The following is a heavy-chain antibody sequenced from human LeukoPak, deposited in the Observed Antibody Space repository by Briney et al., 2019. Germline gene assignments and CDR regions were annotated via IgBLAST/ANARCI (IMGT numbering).Heavy chain of an antibody. J-gene: IGHJ3*02. CDR2: IYPGDSDT. V-gene: IGHV5-51*01. Sequence: GESLKISCKGSGYSFTSYWIGWVRQMPGKGLEWMGIIYPGDSDTRYSPSFQGQVTISADKSISTAYLQWSSLKASDTAMYYCASQLSSIAALFDAFDIWGQGTMVTVSS. CDR1: GYSFTSYW. CDR3: ASQLSSIAALFDAFDI. D-gene: IGHD6-6*01.